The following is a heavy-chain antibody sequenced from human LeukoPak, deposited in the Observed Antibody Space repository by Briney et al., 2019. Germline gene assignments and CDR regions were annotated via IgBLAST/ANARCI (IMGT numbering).Heavy chain of an antibody. CDR3: VTDLGSGRYGKGASDL. V-gene: IGHV3-15*01. CDR2: IKSKSSGETK. D-gene: IGHD6-19*01. Sequence: GGSLRPSCAASGITFSEAWMSWIRQAPGKGLEWVGRIKSKSSGETKDYAAPVKGRFTISRDDSKTTLFLQMNSLKTEDTAVYYCVTDLGSGRYGKGASDLWGQGTMVTVSS. J-gene: IGHJ3*01. CDR1: GITFSEAW.